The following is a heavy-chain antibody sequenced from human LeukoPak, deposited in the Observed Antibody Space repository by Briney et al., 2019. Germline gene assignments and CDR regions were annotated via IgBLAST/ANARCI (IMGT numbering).Heavy chain of an antibody. D-gene: IGHD3-22*01. CDR3: ARVYYDSSGYPGVDY. CDR1: GGSISSGGYY. V-gene: IGHV4-30-2*01. CDR2: INHSGST. J-gene: IGHJ4*02. Sequence: PSQTLSLICAVSGGSISSGGYYWSWIRQPPGKGLEWIGEINHSGSTNYNPSLKSRVTISVDTSKNQFSLKLSSVTAADTAVYYCARVYYDSSGYPGVDYWGQGTLVTVSS.